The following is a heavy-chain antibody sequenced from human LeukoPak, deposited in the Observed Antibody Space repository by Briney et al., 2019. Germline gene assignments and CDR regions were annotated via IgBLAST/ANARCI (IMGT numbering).Heavy chain of an antibody. CDR1: GFTFIGYA. J-gene: IGHJ1*01. V-gene: IGHV3-30-3*01. CDR2: ISSDGSKK. D-gene: IGHD3-3*01. Sequence: PGRSLRLSCAASGFTFIGYAMHWVRQAPGKGLEWVAVISSDGSKKYYADSVKGRFTLSRDNSKNTLYLQMNGLRAEDTAVYYCARDTVDNRSAYYYQYWGQGTLVTVSS. CDR3: ARDTVDNRSAYYYQY.